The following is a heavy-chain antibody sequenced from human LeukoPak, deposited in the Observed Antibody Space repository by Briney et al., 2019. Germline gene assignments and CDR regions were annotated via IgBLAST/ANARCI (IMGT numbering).Heavy chain of an antibody. CDR1: GFTFSSYA. D-gene: IGHD2/OR15-2a*01. J-gene: IGHJ4*02. Sequence: GGSLRLSCAASGFTFSSYAMSWVRQAPGKGLEWVSAISGSGGSTYYADSVKGRFTISRDNSKNTLYLQMNSLRAEDTALYYCAKDIYGGLLSSFDYWGQGTLVTVSS. CDR3: AKDIYGGLLSSFDY. CDR2: ISGSGGST. V-gene: IGHV3-23*01.